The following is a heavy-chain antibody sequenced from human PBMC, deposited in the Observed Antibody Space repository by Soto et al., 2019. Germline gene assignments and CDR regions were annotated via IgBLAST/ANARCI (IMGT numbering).Heavy chain of an antibody. Sequence: GGSLRLSCAASGFTFSTYGMHWVRQAPGKGLEWVAVIWYDGSNKYYAESVKGRFTISRDNSKNMLYLQMNSLGAEDTAVYYCARDLLGSSGWLIDYWGQGTLVTVLL. CDR1: GFTFSTYG. V-gene: IGHV3-33*08. CDR2: IWYDGSNK. J-gene: IGHJ4*02. CDR3: ARDLLGSSGWLIDY. D-gene: IGHD6-19*01.